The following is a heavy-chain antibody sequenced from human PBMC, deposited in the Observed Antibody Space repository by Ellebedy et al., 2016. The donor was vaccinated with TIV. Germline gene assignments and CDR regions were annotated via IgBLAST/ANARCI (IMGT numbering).Heavy chain of an antibody. CDR1: EFTFSSYW. CDR3: ARVGGRLELSDFDF. Sequence: GESLKISXVASEFTFSSYWMTWVRQAPGKGLEWVANIKRDGSETSYVDSVKGRFTISRDNAKNSLYLQMDSLRAEDTAVYYCARVGGRLELSDFDFWGQGTLVTVSS. CDR2: IKRDGSET. D-gene: IGHD3-16*01. V-gene: IGHV3-7*01. J-gene: IGHJ4*02.